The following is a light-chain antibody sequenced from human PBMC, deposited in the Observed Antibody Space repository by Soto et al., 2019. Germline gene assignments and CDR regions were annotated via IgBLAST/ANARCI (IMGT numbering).Light chain of an antibody. CDR3: CSYAGTYYV. J-gene: IGLJ1*01. V-gene: IGLV2-11*01. Sequence: QSALTQPRSVSGSPGQSVTISCTGTTRDVGYYNYVSWYQQYPGKAPKLIIRDVTEGPSGVSGRFSGSKSGNTASLTISGLQAEDEADYYCCSYAGTYYVFGTGTKLTVL. CDR1: TRDVGYYNY. CDR2: DVT.